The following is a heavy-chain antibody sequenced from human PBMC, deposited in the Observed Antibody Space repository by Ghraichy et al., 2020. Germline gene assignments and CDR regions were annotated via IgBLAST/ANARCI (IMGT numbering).Heavy chain of an antibody. V-gene: IGHV3-23*01. CDR1: GFTFSSYA. J-gene: IGHJ4*02. CDR3: AVYGGNSAFDY. D-gene: IGHD4-23*01. CDR2: IGDSGGTT. Sequence: GESLNISCAASGFTFSSYAMSWVRQAPGKGLEWVSGIGDSGGTTYYADSVKGRFTISTDNCKNTLYLQMNSLRAEDTAVYYCAVYGGNSAFDYWGQGTLVTVSS.